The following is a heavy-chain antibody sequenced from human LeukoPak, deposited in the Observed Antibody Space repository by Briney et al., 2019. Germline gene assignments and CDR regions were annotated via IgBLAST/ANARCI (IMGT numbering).Heavy chain of an antibody. D-gene: IGHD3-16*02. V-gene: IGHV3-15*01. Sequence: PGGSLRLSCAASGFTFSSYAMSWVRQAPGKGLEWVGRIKSKTDGGTTDYAAPVKGRFTISRDDSKNTLYLQMNSLKTEDTAVYYCTTLGSIMITFGGVIVLDYWGQGTLVTVSS. CDR1: GFTFSSYA. CDR2: IKSKTDGGTT. J-gene: IGHJ4*02. CDR3: TTLGSIMITFGGVIVLDY.